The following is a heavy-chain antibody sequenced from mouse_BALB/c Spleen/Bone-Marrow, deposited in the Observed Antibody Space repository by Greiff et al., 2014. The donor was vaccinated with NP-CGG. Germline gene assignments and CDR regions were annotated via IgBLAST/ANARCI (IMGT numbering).Heavy chain of an antibody. CDR1: GYTFTDYY. CDR3: AREPYYGYYFDY. CDR2: IYPGSGNT. D-gene: IGHD1-1*01. V-gene: IGHV1-84*02. Sequence: QVPLKQSGPVLGKPGASVKISCKASGYTFTDYYINWVKQKPGQGLEWIGWIYPGSGNTKYKEKFKGKATLTVDTSSGTAYMQLSSLTSEDTAVYFCAREPYYGYYFDYWGQGTTLTVSS. J-gene: IGHJ2*01.